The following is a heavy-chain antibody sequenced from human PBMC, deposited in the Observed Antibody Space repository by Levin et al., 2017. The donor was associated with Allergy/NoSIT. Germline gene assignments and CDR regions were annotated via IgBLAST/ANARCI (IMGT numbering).Heavy chain of an antibody. CDR1: GGTFSSYA. CDR2: IIPIFGTA. J-gene: IGHJ3*02. CDR3: ARDLKSSSWYSVNWGAFDI. Sequence: GASVKVSCKASGGTFSSYAISWVRQAPGQGLEWMGGIIPIFGTANYAQKFQGRVTITADKSTSTAYMELSSLRSEDAAVYYCARDLKSSSWYSVNWGAFDIWGQGTMVTVSS. V-gene: IGHV1-69*06. D-gene: IGHD6-13*01.